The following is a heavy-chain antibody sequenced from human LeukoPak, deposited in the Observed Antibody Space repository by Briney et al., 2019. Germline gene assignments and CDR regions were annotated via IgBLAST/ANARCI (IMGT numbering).Heavy chain of an antibody. J-gene: IGHJ6*03. CDR3: ASVGWNSRRPYYYYYMDV. V-gene: IGHV4-61*08. Sequence: ETLSLTCTVSGGSISSGDCYWSWIRQPPGKGLEWIGYIYYSGSTNYNPSLKSRVTISVDTSKNQFSLKLSSVTAADTAVYYCASVGWNSRRPYYYYYMDVWGKGTTVTVSS. CDR2: IYYSGST. D-gene: IGHD1/OR15-1a*01. CDR1: GGSISSGDCY.